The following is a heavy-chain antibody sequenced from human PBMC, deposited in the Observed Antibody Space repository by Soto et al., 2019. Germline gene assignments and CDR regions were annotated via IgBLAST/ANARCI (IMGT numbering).Heavy chain of an antibody. CDR1: GFTFSIYA. J-gene: IGHJ2*01. CDR2: ISTNGGST. D-gene: IGHD3-10*01. V-gene: IGHV3-64*04. CDR3: ARAPRDYFGSGSQYWYFGL. Sequence: GGSLRLSCSASGFTFSIYAMHWVRQAPGKGLDYVSSISTNGGSTSYADSVKGRFTISRDNAKNSLFLQMSSLRAEDTAVYYCARAPRDYFGSGSQYWYFGLWGRGTLVTVSS.